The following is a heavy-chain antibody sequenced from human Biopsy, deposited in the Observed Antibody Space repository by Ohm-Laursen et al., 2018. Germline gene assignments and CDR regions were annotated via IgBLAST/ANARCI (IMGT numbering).Heavy chain of an antibody. CDR3: ARHDGNGPFALDS. J-gene: IGHJ4*02. CDR2: VYHSGTT. CDR1: GGSISSGSNY. V-gene: IGHV4-39*01. D-gene: IGHD5-24*01. Sequence: SETLSLTCTVSGGSISSGSNYWAWIRQPPGEGLEWIGSVYHSGTTYYSPSLKSRVTISVDTSKNQLSLKVTSVTAADTAAYYCARHDGNGPFALDSWGQGTLVTVSS.